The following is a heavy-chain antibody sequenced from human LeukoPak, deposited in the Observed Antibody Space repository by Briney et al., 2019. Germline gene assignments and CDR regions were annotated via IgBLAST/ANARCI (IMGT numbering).Heavy chain of an antibody. Sequence: AGGSLRLSCAASGFTFSSSWMSWVRQAPGKGLEWVANIKQDGSEKYYVDSVKGRFTISRDNAKNSLYLQMNSLRAEDTAVYYCARGAYYYDSSGYLYWGQGTLVTVSS. V-gene: IGHV3-7*04. D-gene: IGHD3-22*01. CDR3: ARGAYYYDSSGYLY. CDR2: IKQDGSEK. J-gene: IGHJ4*02. CDR1: GFTFSSSW.